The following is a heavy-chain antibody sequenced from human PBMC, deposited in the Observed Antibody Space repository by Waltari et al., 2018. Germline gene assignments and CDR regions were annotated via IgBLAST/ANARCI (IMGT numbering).Heavy chain of an antibody. CDR1: GFTYSNHW. Sequence: EVQLVESGGDLVQPVGSLRLSCVGSGFTYSNHWMPWVRQVPGKGLEWVASIRKDGGVKYYVDSVKGRFTISRDNAKNSLFLQMSSLRVEDTAIYYCASQIRYNSGWIPLDYWGQGTLVTVSS. V-gene: IGHV3-7*01. J-gene: IGHJ4*02. CDR2: IRKDGGVK. D-gene: IGHD6-19*01. CDR3: ASQIRYNSGWIPLDY.